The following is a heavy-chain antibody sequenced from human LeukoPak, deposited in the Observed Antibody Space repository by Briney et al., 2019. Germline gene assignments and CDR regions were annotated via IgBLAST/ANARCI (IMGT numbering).Heavy chain of an antibody. D-gene: IGHD4-17*01. V-gene: IGHV3-23*01. Sequence: PGGSLRLSCTASGFTFGDYVMTWVRQAPGKGLEWVAGITDSGGITYYSDSVKGRFTISRDNSKNTLYLQMNSLRAEDTAVYYCVRGDYGDYTLFDYWGQGTLVTVSS. CDR3: VRGDYGDYTLFDY. J-gene: IGHJ4*02. CDR2: ITDSGGIT. CDR1: GFTFGDYV.